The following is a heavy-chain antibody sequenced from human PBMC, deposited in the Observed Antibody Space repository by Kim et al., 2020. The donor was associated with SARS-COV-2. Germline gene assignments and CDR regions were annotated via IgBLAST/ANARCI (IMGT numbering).Heavy chain of an antibody. V-gene: IGHV1-2*02. J-gene: IGHJ4*02. CDR3: ARDPCPGGDCYGAQDH. D-gene: IGHD2-21*02. CDR1: GYIFKDYH. Sequence: ASVKVSCKTSGYIFKDYHINWVRQAPGQGLQWMGWINPQTGSIKYTQKFQGRVTITRDTSITTVYMQLSSLKTDDTAVYYCARDPCPGGDCYGAQDHWGQGTLVTVS. CDR2: INPQTGSI.